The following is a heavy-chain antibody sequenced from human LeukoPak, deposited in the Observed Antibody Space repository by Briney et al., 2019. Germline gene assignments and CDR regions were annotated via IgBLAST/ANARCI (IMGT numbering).Heavy chain of an antibody. CDR1: GFTFDDYA. J-gene: IGHJ6*02. Sequence: GGSLRLSCAASGFTFDDYAMHWVRQAPGKGLEWVSGISWNSGSIGYADSVKGRFTISRDNAKNSLYLQMNSLRAEDTASYYCAKDISQVDYYYYYGMDVWGQGTTVTVSS. CDR2: ISWNSGSI. V-gene: IGHV3-9*01. CDR3: AKDISQVDYYYYYGMDV.